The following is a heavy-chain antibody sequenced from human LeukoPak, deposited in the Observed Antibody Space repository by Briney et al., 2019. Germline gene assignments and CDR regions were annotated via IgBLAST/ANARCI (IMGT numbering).Heavy chain of an antibody. CDR3: ARRGLELRGDYDYYTDV. Sequence: GESLKISCKGSGYNFTSYWIGWVRQMSGKGLEWMGIIYPGDSDTRYSPSFQGQVTISADKSISTAYLQWSSLKASDTAIYYCARRGLELRGDYDYYTDVWGKGTTVTVSS. CDR2: IYPGDSDT. D-gene: IGHD1-7*01. CDR1: GYNFTSYW. V-gene: IGHV5-51*01. J-gene: IGHJ6*03.